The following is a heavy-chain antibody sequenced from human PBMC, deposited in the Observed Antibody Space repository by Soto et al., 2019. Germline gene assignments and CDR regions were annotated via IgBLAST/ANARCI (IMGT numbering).Heavy chain of an antibody. D-gene: IGHD3-10*01. CDR1: GFRFEQYV. J-gene: IGHJ4*02. Sequence: VQVVASGGGLVQPGRSLRLSCAVSGFRFEQYVMHWVRQAPGKGLECVSTVSPTGDTVAYADSVEGRFTVSRDNAKNSLYLQMNRLKGDDTAFYYFIKDAPNGSIDEWGQGTLVTVSS. CDR2: VSPTGDTV. CDR3: IKDAPNGSIDE. V-gene: IGHV3-9*01.